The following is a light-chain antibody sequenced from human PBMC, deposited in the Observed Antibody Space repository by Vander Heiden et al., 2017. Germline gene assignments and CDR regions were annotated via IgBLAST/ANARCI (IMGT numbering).Light chain of an antibody. J-gene: IGKJ1*01. CDR1: QSISSY. Sequence: DIQMTQSPSSLSASVGDRVTITCRASQSISSYLNWYQQKPGKAPKLLIYAASSLQRGVPSRFSGSGYGTDFTLTISSRQPEDFATYYCQQNDSNPPWTFGQGTKVEIK. CDR3: QQNDSNPPWT. CDR2: AAS. V-gene: IGKV1-39*01.